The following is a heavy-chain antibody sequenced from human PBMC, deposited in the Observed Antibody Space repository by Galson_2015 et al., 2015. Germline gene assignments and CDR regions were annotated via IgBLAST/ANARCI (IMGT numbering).Heavy chain of an antibody. Sequence: SLRLSCAASGFIFSSYAMSWVRQAPGKGLEWVSLIRGINTNTLYADSVKGRFTISRDNSKNTLSLQMNSLRVEDTAIYYCAKGGWSSPFDYWGQGTLVTVSS. CDR1: GFIFSSYA. CDR2: IRGINTNT. J-gene: IGHJ4*02. V-gene: IGHV3-23*01. CDR3: AKGGWSSPFDY. D-gene: IGHD6-19*01.